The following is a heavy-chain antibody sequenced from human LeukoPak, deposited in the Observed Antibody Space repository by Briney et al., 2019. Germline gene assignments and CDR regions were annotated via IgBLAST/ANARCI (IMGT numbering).Heavy chain of an antibody. CDR3: ARCIAAAGRCGYGFDY. J-gene: IGHJ4*02. V-gene: IGHV3-48*01. Sequence: PGGSLRLSCAASGFTFSGYSMNWVRQAPGKGLEWISYISGSSSTIKYADSVKGRCTISRDNGKNSMYLQMNSLRAEDTAVYYCARCIAAAGRCGYGFDYWGQGTLVTVSS. CDR2: ISGSSSTI. D-gene: IGHD6-13*01. CDR1: GFTFSGYS.